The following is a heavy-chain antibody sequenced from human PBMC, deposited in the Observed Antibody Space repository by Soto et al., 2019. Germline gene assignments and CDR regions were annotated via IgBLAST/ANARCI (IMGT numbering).Heavy chain of an antibody. CDR2: IYPGDSDT. CDR3: AKDRRREGYDELGY. J-gene: IGHJ4*02. V-gene: IGHV5-51*01. CDR1: GYSFTSYW. D-gene: IGHD5-12*01. Sequence: GESLKISCKGSGYSFTSYWIGWVRQMPGKGLEWMGIIYPGDSDTRYSPSFQGQVTISRDNSKNTLYLQMNSLRAEDTAVYYCAKDRRREGYDELGYWGQGTLVTVSS.